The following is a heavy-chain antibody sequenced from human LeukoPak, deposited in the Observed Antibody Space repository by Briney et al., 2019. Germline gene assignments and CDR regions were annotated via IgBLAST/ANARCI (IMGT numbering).Heavy chain of an antibody. CDR1: GGSFSGYY. Sequence: PSETLSLTCAVYGGSFSGYYWSWIRQPPGKGLEWIGEINHSGSTNYNPSLKSRVTISVDRSKNQFSLKLSSVTAADTAVYYCAREDLSDYSNYGFDYWGQGTLVTVSS. D-gene: IGHD4-11*01. V-gene: IGHV4-34*01. CDR3: AREDLSDYSNYGFDY. CDR2: INHSGST. J-gene: IGHJ4*02.